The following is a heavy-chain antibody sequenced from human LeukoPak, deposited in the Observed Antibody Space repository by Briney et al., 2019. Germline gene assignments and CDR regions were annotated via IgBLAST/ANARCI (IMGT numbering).Heavy chain of an antibody. CDR3: ARGRLGAEVWARP. J-gene: IGHJ5*02. Sequence: SSETLSLTCTVSGGSISSYYWIWIRQPAGKGLEWIGRIYASGSTNYNPSLKSRVTMSVDTYKSQFSLRLSSVTAADTAVYYCARGRLGAEVWARPWGQGTPVTRSS. V-gene: IGHV4-4*07. CDR2: IYASGST. D-gene: IGHD6-25*01. CDR1: GGSISSYY.